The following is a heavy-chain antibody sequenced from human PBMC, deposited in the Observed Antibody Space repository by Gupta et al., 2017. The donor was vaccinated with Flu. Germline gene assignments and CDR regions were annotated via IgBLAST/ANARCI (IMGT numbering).Heavy chain of an antibody. CDR2: VYDTGST. Sequence: LTCTVSGGSIRVYYWNWIRQGPGKGLEWIGNVYDTGSTNYNPSLKSRVTISLDKSKSQFSLKRSAVATADTDIYYCARDKVRFLRGGQGTLVTVSS. CDR3: ARDKVRFLR. D-gene: IGHD3-3*01. V-gene: IGHV4-59*01. CDR1: GGSIRVYY. J-gene: IGHJ4*02.